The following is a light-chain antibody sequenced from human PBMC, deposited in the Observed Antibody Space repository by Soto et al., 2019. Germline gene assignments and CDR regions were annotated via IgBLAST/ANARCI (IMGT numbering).Light chain of an antibody. J-gene: IGLJ1*01. Sequence: QSALTQPASVSGSPGQSIAISCTGSSSDVGAYNYVSWYQQHPGKAPKLLVSEVSNRPSGVSIRFSGSKSGNTASLTISGLQADDEADYYCSSYAHSSIYVFGTGTKLTVL. V-gene: IGLV2-14*01. CDR1: SSDVGAYNY. CDR2: EVS. CDR3: SSYAHSSIYV.